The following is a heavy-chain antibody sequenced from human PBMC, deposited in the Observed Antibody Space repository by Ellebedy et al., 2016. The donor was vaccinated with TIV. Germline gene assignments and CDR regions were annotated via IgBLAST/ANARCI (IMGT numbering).Heavy chain of an antibody. V-gene: IGHV3-7*01. CDR2: IKQDGSEK. CDR3: ARDPSSGWLSHWFDP. D-gene: IGHD6-19*01. CDR1: GFTFSSYW. Sequence: PGGSLRLSCAASGFTFSSYWMSWVRQAPGKGLEWVANIKQDGSEKYYVDSVKGRFTISRDNAKNSLYLQMNSLRAEDTAVYYCARDPSSGWLSHWFDPWGQGTLVTVSS. J-gene: IGHJ5*02.